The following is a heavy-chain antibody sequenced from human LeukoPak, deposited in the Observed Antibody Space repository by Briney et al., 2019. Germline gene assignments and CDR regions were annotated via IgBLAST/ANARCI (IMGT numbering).Heavy chain of an antibody. CDR1: GFIFSDYS. D-gene: IGHD2-8*01. J-gene: IGHJ4*02. V-gene: IGHV3-21*06. CDR2: ITTSRDQ. Sequence: PGGSLRLSCAASGFIFSDYSMGWVRQAPGKGLEWVSSITTSRDQYHADSVKGRFTVSRDNAESSVYLQMNSLRADDTAVYYCVRDSYCPNYLCYDYWGQGILVTVSS. CDR3: VRDSYCPNYLCYDY.